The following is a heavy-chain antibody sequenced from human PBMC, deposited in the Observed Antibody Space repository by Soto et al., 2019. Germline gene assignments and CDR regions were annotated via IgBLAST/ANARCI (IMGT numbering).Heavy chain of an antibody. CDR3: ARDLPYYYDSSGEYYYGMDV. Sequence: QVQLQESGPGLVKPSETLSLTCTVSGGSISSYYWSWIRQPAGKRLEWIGRIYTSGSTNYNPSLKSRVTMSVDTSKNQFSLKLSSVTAADTAVYYCARDLPYYYDSSGEYYYGMDVWGQGTTVTVSS. CDR1: GGSISSYY. V-gene: IGHV4-4*07. CDR2: IYTSGST. J-gene: IGHJ6*02. D-gene: IGHD3-22*01.